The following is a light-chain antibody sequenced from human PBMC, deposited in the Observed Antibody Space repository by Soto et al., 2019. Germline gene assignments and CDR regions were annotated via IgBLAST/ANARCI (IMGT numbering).Light chain of an antibody. CDR1: TSDVGGYNN. Sequence: QSALTQPASVSGSPGQSITISCTGTTSDVGGYNNVSWYQQHPGKAPKLMIYDVNIRPSGVSNRFSGSKSGNTASLTISGLQAEDEADYYCSSYRSSSPDVFGTGTKLTVL. CDR3: SSYRSSSPDV. V-gene: IGLV2-14*03. CDR2: DVN. J-gene: IGLJ1*01.